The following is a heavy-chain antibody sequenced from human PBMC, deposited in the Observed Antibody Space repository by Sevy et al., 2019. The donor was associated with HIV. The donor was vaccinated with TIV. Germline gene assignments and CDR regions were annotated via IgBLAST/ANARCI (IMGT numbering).Heavy chain of an antibody. J-gene: IGHJ3*02. CDR3: ARARSGPHDAFDI. D-gene: IGHD2-15*01. V-gene: IGHV3-74*01. CDR2: MNSDGSST. Sequence: GGYLRLYCAASGFTFSSYWMHWVRQAPGKGLEWVSRMNSDGSSTRYADSVKGRFTISRDNAKNTLYLQMNSLRAEDTAVYYCARARSGPHDAFDIWGQGTMVTVSS. CDR1: GFTFSSYW.